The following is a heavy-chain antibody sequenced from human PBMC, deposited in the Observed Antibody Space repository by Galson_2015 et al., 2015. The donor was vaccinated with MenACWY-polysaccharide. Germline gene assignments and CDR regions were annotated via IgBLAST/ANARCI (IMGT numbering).Heavy chain of an antibody. CDR1: GFTVSANY. CDR2: IYSVGST. D-gene: IGHD4-17*01. J-gene: IGHJ4*02. Sequence: SLRLSCAASGFTVSANYMTWVRQAPGRGLEWVSVIYSVGSTYYADSVKGRFTISRDSSKNTLYLQLNSLRTEDTAVYYCARAPTTAREYLDYWGQGILVTVSS. CDR3: ARAPTTAREYLDY. V-gene: IGHV3-66*02.